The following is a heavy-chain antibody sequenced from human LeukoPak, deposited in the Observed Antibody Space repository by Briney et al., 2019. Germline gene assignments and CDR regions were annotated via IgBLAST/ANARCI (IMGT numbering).Heavy chain of an antibody. V-gene: IGHV4-34*01. CDR3: ARAHGDYMNYFDY. CDR2: INHSGST. J-gene: IGHJ4*02. CDR1: GGSFXGYY. Sequence: SETLSLTCAVYGGSFXGYYWSWIRQPPGKGLEWIGEINHSGSTSYNPSLKSRVTISLDTSKNQFSLKLSSVTAADTAVYYCARAHGDYMNYFDYWGQGTLVTVSS. D-gene: IGHD4-17*01.